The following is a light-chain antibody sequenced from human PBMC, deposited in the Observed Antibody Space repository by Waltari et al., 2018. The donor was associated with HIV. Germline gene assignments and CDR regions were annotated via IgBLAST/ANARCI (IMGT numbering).Light chain of an antibody. CDR1: SSDVGGYNY. CDR3: CSYAGSSTFVV. J-gene: IGLJ2*01. CDR2: DVS. V-gene: IGLV2-23*02. Sequence: QSALTQPASVSGSPGQSITISCTGTSSDVGGYNYVSWYQQHPGKAPKLMLYDVSKRPSGVSNRCSGSKSGNTASLTISGLQAEDEADYYCCSYAGSSTFVVFGGGTKLTVL.